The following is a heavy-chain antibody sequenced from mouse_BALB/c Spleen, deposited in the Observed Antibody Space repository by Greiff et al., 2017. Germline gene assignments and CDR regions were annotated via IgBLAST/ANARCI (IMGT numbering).Heavy chain of an antibody. CDR2: IYPGDGDT. Sequence: VKLQESGPELVKPGALVKISCKASGYAFSSYWMNWVKQRPGQGLEWIGQIYPGDGDTNYNGKFKGKATLTADKSSSTAYMQLSSLTSEDSAVYFCAGGSSGAYWGQGTLVTVSA. V-gene: IGHV1-80*01. D-gene: IGHD1-1*01. CDR3: AGGSSGAY. CDR1: GYAFSSYW. J-gene: IGHJ3*01.